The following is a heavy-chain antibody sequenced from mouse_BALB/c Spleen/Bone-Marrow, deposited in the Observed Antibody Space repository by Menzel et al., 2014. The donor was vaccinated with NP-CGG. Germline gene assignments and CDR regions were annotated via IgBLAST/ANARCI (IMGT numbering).Heavy chain of an antibody. D-gene: IGHD1-1*01. V-gene: IGHV3-2*02. J-gene: IGHJ2*01. CDR3: ARFPYFGSPSFDY. CDR2: ISYSGST. CDR1: GYSITSDYV. Sequence: VQLQQSGPGLVKPSQSLSLTCTVTGYSITSDYVWNWIRQFPGNKLEWMGYISYSGSTSYNPSLKSRISITRDTSKSQFFLQLNSVTTEDTATYYCARFPYFGSPSFDYWGQGTTLTVSS.